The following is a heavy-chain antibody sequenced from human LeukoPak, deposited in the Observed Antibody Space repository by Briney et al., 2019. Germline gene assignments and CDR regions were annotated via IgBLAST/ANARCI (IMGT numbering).Heavy chain of an antibody. CDR2: IRYDGSNK. CDR3: AKEDQVKIVGAGPDGN. J-gene: IGHJ4*02. CDR1: GFTFSDYA. Sequence: GGSLRLSCAASGFTFSDYAMHWVRQAPGKGLEWVAFIRYDGSNKYYADSVKGRFTISRDNSKNTLYLQMNSLRAEDTAVYYCAKEDQVKIVGAGPDGNWGQGTLVTVSS. V-gene: IGHV3-30*02. D-gene: IGHD3-22*01.